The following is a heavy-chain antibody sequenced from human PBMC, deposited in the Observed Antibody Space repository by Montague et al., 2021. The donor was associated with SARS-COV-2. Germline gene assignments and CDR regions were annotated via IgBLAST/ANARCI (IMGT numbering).Heavy chain of an antibody. Sequence: TLSLTCTVSGGSISGDNYYWTWIRQHPGKGLEWIAYIYYTGSTYYNPSLQSRLRTSLDTSKNQFSLTLTSVTAADTSIYYCARNRGWGSRGAGYIDLWGRGTTVTVSS. D-gene: IGHD7-27*01. V-gene: IGHV4-31*03. CDR1: GGSISGDNYY. CDR3: ARNRGWGSRGAGYIDL. J-gene: IGHJ2*01. CDR2: IYYTGST.